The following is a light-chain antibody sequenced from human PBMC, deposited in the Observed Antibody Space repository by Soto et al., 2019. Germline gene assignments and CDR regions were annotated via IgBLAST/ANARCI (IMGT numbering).Light chain of an antibody. V-gene: IGKV3D-15*01. CDR2: GAS. CDR3: QQYDNWPPRLI. J-gene: IGKJ4*01. CDR1: QSVSSY. Sequence: EIVLTQSPATLSVSPGESVTLSCRASQSVSSYLAWYQQKPGQAPRLLIYGASTTAAGIPGRFSGSGSGTSFTLTISSLQSEDFAVYYCQQYDNWPPRLIFGGGTKVELK.